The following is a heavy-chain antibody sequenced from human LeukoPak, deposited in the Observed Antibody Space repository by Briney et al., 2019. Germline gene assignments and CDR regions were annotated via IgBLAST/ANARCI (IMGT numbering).Heavy chain of an antibody. J-gene: IGHJ6*02. CDR2: ISGSGGST. D-gene: IGHD6-13*01. V-gene: IGHV3-23*01. Sequence: GGSPRLSCAASGFTFSSYAMSWVRQAPGKGLEWVSAISGSGGSTYYADSVKGRFTISRDNSKNTLYLQMNSLRAEDTAVYYCAKEEGYSSSWFEALYYYYGMDVWGQGTTVTVSS. CDR3: AKEEGYSSSWFEALYYYYGMDV. CDR1: GFTFSSYA.